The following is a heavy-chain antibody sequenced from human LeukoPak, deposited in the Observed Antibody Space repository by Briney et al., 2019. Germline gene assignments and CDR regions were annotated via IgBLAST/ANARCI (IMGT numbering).Heavy chain of an antibody. D-gene: IGHD6-13*01. CDR1: GGSITSYY. CDR2: IYYSGST. Sequence: SETLSLTCTVSGGSITSYYWSWIRQPPGKGLEWIGYIYYSGSTNYNPSLKSRVTISVDTSKNQFSLKLNSVTAADTAVYYCARGRSSSNDAFDIWGQGTMVTVSS. CDR3: ARGRSSSNDAFDI. V-gene: IGHV4-59*01. J-gene: IGHJ3*02.